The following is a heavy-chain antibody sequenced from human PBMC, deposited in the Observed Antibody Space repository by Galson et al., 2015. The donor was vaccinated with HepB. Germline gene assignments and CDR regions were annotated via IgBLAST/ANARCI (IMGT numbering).Heavy chain of an antibody. CDR3: ARTYYDFWSGSLNYYYYMDV. CDR2: ISSSSSYI. V-gene: IGHV3-21*01. D-gene: IGHD3-3*01. J-gene: IGHJ6*03. CDR1: GFTFSSYS. Sequence: SLRLSCAASGFTFSSYSMNWVRQAPGKGLEWVSSISSSSSYIYYADSVKGRFTISRDNAKNSLYLQMNSLRAEDTAVYYCARTYYDFWSGSLNYYYYMDVWGKGTTVTVSS.